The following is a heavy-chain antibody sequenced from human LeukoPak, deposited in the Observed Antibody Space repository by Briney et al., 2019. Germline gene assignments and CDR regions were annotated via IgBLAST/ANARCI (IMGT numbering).Heavy chain of an antibody. J-gene: IGHJ4*02. CDR2: IIPIFGTA. CDR1: GGTFSSYA. V-gene: IGHV1-69*13. D-gene: IGHD5-24*01. CDR3: ASYSEMATFEDY. Sequence: SVKVSCKTSGGTFSSYAISWVRQAPGQGLEWMGGIIPIFGTANYAQKFQGRVTITADESTSTAYMELSSLRSEDTAVYYCASYSEMATFEDYWGQGTLVTVSS.